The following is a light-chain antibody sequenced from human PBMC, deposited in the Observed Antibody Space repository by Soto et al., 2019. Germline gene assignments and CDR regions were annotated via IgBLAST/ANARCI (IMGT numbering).Light chain of an antibody. J-gene: IGKJ1*01. CDR1: QSVNSN. CDR2: RAS. V-gene: IGKV3-15*01. Sequence: EIVMTQSPATLSWSPGERATLSCRASQSVNSNLAWYQQKPGQAPRLLIYRASTRATGIPARFSGSGSGTDFTLTISGLQSEDFAVYYCQQYNNWPRTFGQGTKVDI. CDR3: QQYNNWPRT.